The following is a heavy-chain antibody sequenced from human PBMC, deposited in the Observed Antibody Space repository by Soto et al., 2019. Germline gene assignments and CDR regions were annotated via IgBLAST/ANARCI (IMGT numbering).Heavy chain of an antibody. V-gene: IGHV3-74*01. J-gene: IGHJ4*02. CDR3: ATVFDV. Sequence: EVQLVESGGGLVQPGGSLRVSCAASGFTFRSHRIHWVRQAPGKGLEWVSCIDTDGGGTSYADSVKGRFTISTDNAENTVYLQMNGLRVEDTAVYYCATVFDVWGQGTLVTVSS. D-gene: IGHD4-17*01. CDR1: GFTFRSHR. CDR2: IDTDGGGT.